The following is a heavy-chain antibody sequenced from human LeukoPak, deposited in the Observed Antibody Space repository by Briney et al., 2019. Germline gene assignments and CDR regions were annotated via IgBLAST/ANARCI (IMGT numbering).Heavy chain of an antibody. J-gene: IGHJ5*02. D-gene: IGHD3-10*01. Sequence: AGGSLRLSCAASGFTFSSYEMNWVRRAPGKGLEWVSYITSSSSTIYYADSVKGRFTISRDNAKNSLYLQMNSLRAEDTAVYYCARTYYGSGSYHNWFDPWGQGTLVTVSS. CDR1: GFTFSSYE. CDR2: ITSSSSTI. CDR3: ARTYYGSGSYHNWFDP. V-gene: IGHV3-48*03.